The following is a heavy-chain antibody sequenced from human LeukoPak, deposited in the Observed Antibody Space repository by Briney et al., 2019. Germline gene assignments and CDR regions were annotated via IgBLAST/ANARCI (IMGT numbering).Heavy chain of an antibody. CDR3: AKGGYDFWSGYYWYFQH. D-gene: IGHD3-3*01. Sequence: PGGSLRLSCEVSGFIFSNYAMSWVRQAPGKGLEWVSAISGSHSSTYYADSVKGRFTISRDNSKNTLSLQMSSLRVEDTAVYYCAKGGYDFWSGYYWYFQHWGRGTLVTVPS. CDR2: ISGSHSST. V-gene: IGHV3-23*01. CDR1: GFIFSNYA. J-gene: IGHJ1*01.